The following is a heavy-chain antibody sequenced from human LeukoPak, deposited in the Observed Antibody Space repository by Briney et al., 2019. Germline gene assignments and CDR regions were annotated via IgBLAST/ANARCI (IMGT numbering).Heavy chain of an antibody. CDR1: GFTFSSYA. D-gene: IGHD6-25*01. V-gene: IGHV3-30-3*01. Sequence: GRPLRLSCAASGFTFSSYAMHWVRQAPGKGLEWVAVISYDGNEKYYADSVKGRFTISRANSKTTLYLQMNSLRVEDTALYYCARLASGPPDYWGQGTLVTVSS. CDR2: ISYDGNEK. CDR3: ARLASGPPDY. J-gene: IGHJ4*02.